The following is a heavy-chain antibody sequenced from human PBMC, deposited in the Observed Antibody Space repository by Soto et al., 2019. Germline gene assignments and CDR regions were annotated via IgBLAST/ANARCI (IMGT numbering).Heavy chain of an antibody. V-gene: IGHV4-59*01. CDR1: GGSISSYY. Sequence: SETLSLTCPVSGGSISSYYWSWIRQPPGKGLEWIGYIYYSGSTNYNPSLKSRVTISVDTSKNQFSLKLSSVTAADTAVYYCARWNYGRVHYGMDVWGQGTTVTVSS. J-gene: IGHJ6*02. D-gene: IGHD1-7*01. CDR2: IYYSGST. CDR3: ARWNYGRVHYGMDV.